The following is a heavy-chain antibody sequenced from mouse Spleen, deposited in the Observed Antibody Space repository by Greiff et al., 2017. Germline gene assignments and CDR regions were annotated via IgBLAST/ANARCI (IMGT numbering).Heavy chain of an antibody. CDR1: GFTFSSYA. J-gene: IGHJ1*01. CDR3: ARHLLSWYFDV. D-gene: IGHD2-1*01. Sequence: EVQLVESGGGLVKPGGSLKLSCAASGFTFSSYAMSWVRQTPEKRLEWVAAINSNGGSTYYPDTVKDRFTISRDNAKNTLYLQMSSLRSEDTALYYCARHLLSWYFDVWGAGTTVTVSS. V-gene: IGHV5-6-2*01. CDR2: INSNGGST.